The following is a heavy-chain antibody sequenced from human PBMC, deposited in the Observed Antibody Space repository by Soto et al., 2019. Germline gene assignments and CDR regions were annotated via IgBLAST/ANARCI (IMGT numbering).Heavy chain of an antibody. CDR3: ARGRLVYCGGDCSSSYYYYYGMDV. Sequence: SETLSLTCTVSGGSVSSSSYSWGWIRQSPGQGLEWIGTIYSSENTYYNPSLLSRVTISVDTSKNDFSLKLSSVTAADTAVYYCARGRLVYCGGDCSSSYYYYYGMDVWGQGTTVTVSS. CDR1: GGSVSSSSYS. CDR2: IYSSENT. V-gene: IGHV4-39*02. J-gene: IGHJ6*02. D-gene: IGHD2-21*02.